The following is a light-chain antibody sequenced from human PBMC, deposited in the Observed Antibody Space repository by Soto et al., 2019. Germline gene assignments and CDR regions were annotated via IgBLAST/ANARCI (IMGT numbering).Light chain of an antibody. CDR1: QSVASY. Sequence: EIVMTQSPATLSVSPGERATLSCRASQSVASYLAWYQQKPGQAPRLLIYGESTRATGVPARFSGSGSGTEFTLNISSLQSEDFAVYYCQQCNEWPLITFGQGTRL. CDR2: GES. V-gene: IGKV3-15*01. CDR3: QQCNEWPLIT. J-gene: IGKJ5*01.